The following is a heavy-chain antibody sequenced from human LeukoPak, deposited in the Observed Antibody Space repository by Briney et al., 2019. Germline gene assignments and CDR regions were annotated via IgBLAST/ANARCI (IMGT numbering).Heavy chain of an antibody. J-gene: IGHJ6*03. Sequence: SETLSLTCTVSGGSVSSSSYYWGWIRQPPGKGLEWIGSIYYSGSTYYNPSLKSRVTISVDTSKNQFSLKLSSVTAADTAVYYCARHVPSYGSGSYYYMDVWGKGTTVTISS. CDR1: GGSVSSSSYY. CDR2: IYYSGST. D-gene: IGHD3-10*01. V-gene: IGHV4-39*01. CDR3: ARHVPSYGSGSYYYMDV.